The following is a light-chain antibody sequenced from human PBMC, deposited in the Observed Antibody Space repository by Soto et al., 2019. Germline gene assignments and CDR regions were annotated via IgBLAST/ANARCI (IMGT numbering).Light chain of an antibody. CDR3: SAYTHSNTVI. Sequence: QSALTQPASVSGSPGQSITISCTGTSSDVAAYNFVSWYQQHPGEVPKLMIYEVIKRPSGISDRFSGSKSGNTASLTISGLHAEDEAYYYCSAYTHSNTVIFGGGTKVTVL. CDR2: EVI. J-gene: IGLJ2*01. V-gene: IGLV2-14*03. CDR1: SSDVAAYNF.